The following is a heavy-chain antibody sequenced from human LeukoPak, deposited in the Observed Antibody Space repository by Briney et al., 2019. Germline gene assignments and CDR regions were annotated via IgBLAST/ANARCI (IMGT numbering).Heavy chain of an antibody. CDR1: GYTFTSYG. V-gene: IGHV1-18*01. D-gene: IGHD6-19*01. Sequence: ASVKVSCKASGYTFTSYGISWVRQAPGQGLEWMGWISAYNGNTNYAQKLQGRVTMTTDTSTSTAYMELRSLRSYDTAVYYCARARWWGAVAGPESYDYWGQGTLVTVSS. CDR3: ARARWWGAVAGPESYDY. CDR2: ISAYNGNT. J-gene: IGHJ4*02.